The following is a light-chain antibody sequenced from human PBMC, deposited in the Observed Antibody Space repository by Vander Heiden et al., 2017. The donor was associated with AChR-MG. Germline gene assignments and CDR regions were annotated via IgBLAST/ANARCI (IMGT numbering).Light chain of an antibody. CDR2: EVN. J-gene: IGLJ1*01. CDR3: SSFTSSVTLV. Sequence: QSALTPPASVSGSPGQSITISCTGTSSDVGNYNFASWYQQHPGEAPKLIIYEVNKRPAVVSNRFSGSKSGNTASLTISGLQAEDEADYYCSSFTSSVTLVFGIGTKVTVL. CDR1: SSDVGNYNF. V-gene: IGLV2-14*01.